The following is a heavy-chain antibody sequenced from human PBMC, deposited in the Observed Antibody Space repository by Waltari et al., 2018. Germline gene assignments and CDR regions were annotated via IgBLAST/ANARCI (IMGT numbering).Heavy chain of an antibody. CDR1: GFTFSSYS. CDR3: ARDNVRYCSSTSCYTV. V-gene: IGHV3-48*01. CDR2: ISSSSSTI. D-gene: IGHD2-2*02. J-gene: IGHJ4*02. Sequence: EVQLVESGGGLVQPGGSLRLSCAASGFTFSSYSMNWVRQAPGKGLEWVSYISSSSSTIYYADSVKGRFTISRDNAKNSLYLQMNSLRAEDTAVYYCARDNVRYCSSTSCYTVWGRGTLVTVSS.